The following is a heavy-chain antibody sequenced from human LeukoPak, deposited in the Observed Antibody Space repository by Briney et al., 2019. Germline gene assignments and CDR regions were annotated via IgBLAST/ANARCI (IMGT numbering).Heavy chain of an antibody. Sequence: ASVKVSCKVSGYTLTELSMHWVRQAPGKGLEWMGGFDPEDGETIYAQKFQGRVTMTEDTSTDTAYMELSSLRSEDTAVYYCATRSSPYCGGDCYSLMDVWGQGTTVTVSS. CDR1: GYTLTELS. D-gene: IGHD2-21*02. J-gene: IGHJ6*02. V-gene: IGHV1-24*01. CDR2: FDPEDGET. CDR3: ATRSSPYCGGDCYSLMDV.